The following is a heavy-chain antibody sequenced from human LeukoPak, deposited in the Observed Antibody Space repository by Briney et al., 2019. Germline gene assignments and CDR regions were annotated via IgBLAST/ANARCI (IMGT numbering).Heavy chain of an antibody. Sequence: PGGSLRLSCEASGFTVSSNYMSWVRQVPGKGLEWVSIIYGDGSTSYADSVKGRFTISRDNSKNTLYLQMNSLRAEDTAVYYCARGACSSTSCFMDVWGQGTTVTVSS. CDR1: GFTVSSNY. CDR3: ARGACSSTSCFMDV. CDR2: IYGDGST. J-gene: IGHJ6*02. V-gene: IGHV3-53*01. D-gene: IGHD2-2*01.